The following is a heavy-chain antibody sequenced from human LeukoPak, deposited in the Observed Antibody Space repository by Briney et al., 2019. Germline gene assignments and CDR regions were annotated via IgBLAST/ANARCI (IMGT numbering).Heavy chain of an antibody. CDR2: IYYSGST. D-gene: IGHD1/OR15-1a*01. J-gene: IGHJ6*02. V-gene: IGHV4-59*01. CDR3: AATHRGTLAYYYYYGMDV. Sequence: SETLSLTCTVSGGSISSYYWSWIRQPPGKGLEWIGYIYYSGSTNYNTSLKSRVTISVDTSKNQFSLKLSSVTAADTAVYYCAATHRGTLAYYYYYGMDVWGQGTTVTVSS. CDR1: GGSISSYY.